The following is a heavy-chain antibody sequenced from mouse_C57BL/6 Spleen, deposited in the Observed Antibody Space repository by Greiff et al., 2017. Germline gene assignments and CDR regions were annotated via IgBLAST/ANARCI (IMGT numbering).Heavy chain of an antibody. V-gene: IGHV3-6*01. D-gene: IGHD3-2*02. Sequence: EVKLEESGPGLVKPSQSLSLTCSVTGYSITSGYYWNWIRQFPGNNLEWMGYISYDGSNNYNPSLKNRISITRDTSKNQFFLKLNSVTTEDTATYYCARDSSGYGYFDYWGQGTTLTVSS. J-gene: IGHJ2*01. CDR1: GYSITSGYY. CDR2: ISYDGSN. CDR3: ARDSSGYGYFDY.